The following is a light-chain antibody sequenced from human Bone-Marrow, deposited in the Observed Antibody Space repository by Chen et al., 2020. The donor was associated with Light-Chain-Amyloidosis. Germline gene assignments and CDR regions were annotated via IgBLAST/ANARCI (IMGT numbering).Light chain of an antibody. J-gene: IGLJ3*02. CDR2: DVS. V-gene: IGLV2-14*01. CDR3: SSYTSSSTRV. Sequence: QSALTQPASVSGSPGQSITISCTGTSSDIGDYNYVSWYQQHPGNAPKLMIYDVSNRPSGVSDRFSGSKSGVTASLTISGLQAEDEADYCCSSYTSSSTRVFGGGTKLTVL. CDR1: SSDIGDYNY.